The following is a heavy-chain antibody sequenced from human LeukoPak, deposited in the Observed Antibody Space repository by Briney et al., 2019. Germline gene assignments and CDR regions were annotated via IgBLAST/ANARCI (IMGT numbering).Heavy chain of an antibody. CDR2: ISPIFGTA. CDR1: GGTFSTYA. D-gene: IGHD3-3*01. Sequence: SVKVSCKASGGTFSTYAVSWVRQAPGQGLEWRGGISPIFGTAKYAQKFQGRVTMTTDESMTSAYMELSSLRSEDTAVYYCARQGGITIFGVAQPGGAFDIWGQGTRVTVSS. V-gene: IGHV1-69*05. CDR3: ARQGGITIFGVAQPGGAFDI. J-gene: IGHJ3*02.